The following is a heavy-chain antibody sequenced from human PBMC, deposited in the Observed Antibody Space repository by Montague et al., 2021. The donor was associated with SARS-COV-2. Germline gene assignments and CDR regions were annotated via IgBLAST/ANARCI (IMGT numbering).Heavy chain of an antibody. CDR3: ARSPRGSGTGWLDY. D-gene: IGHD3/OR15-3a*01. CDR1: GFTSGDHQ. CDR2: INQDETAK. Sequence: SLRLSCAASGFTSGDHQMTWVRQAPGKGLQWVANINQDETAKTYVDSVXGRFTISRDNAKNSLILQMNSLKDEDTAVYYCARSPRGSGTGWLDYWGQGTLVTVSS. V-gene: IGHV3-7*01. J-gene: IGHJ4*02.